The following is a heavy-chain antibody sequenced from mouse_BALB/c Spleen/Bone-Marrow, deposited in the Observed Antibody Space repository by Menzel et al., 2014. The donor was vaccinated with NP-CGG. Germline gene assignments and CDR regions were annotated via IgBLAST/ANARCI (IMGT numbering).Heavy chain of an antibody. CDR2: IRLKSNNYAT. CDR3: TRRGFAY. Sequence: EVKLMESGGGLVQPGGSMKLSCVASGFTFSNYWMNWVRQSPEKGLEWVAEIRLKSNNYATHYAESVKGRFTISRDDSKSSVYLQMNNLRAEDTGIYYCTRRGFAYWGQGTLVTVSA. V-gene: IGHV6-6*02. CDR1: GFTFSNYW. J-gene: IGHJ3*01.